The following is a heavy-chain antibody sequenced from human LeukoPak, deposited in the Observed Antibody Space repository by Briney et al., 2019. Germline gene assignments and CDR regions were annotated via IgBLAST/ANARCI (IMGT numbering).Heavy chain of an antibody. CDR2: ISGSGGST. V-gene: IGHV3-23*01. D-gene: IGHD2-15*01. CDR1: GFTFSSYA. CDR3: ARVKRDCSGGSCYSYDY. J-gene: IGHJ4*02. Sequence: PGGSLRLSCAASGFTFSSYAMSRVRQAPGKGLEWVSAISGSGGSTYYADSVRGRFTISRDNSKNTLYLQMNSLRAEDTAVYYCARVKRDCSGGSCYSYDYWGQGTLVTASS.